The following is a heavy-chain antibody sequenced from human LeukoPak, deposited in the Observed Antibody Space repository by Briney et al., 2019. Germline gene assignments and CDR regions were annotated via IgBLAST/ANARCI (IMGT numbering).Heavy chain of an antibody. D-gene: IGHD6-6*01. Sequence: GGSLRLSCAASGFTFTSYAMNWVRQAPGMGLEWVSRISGSGGSTYYADSVKGRFTLSRDNSKNTLYLQMNSLRAEDTAVYYCARAKTAARPLDPWGQGTLVTVSS. CDR2: ISGSGGST. V-gene: IGHV3-23*01. CDR3: ARAKTAARPLDP. CDR1: GFTFTSYA. J-gene: IGHJ5*02.